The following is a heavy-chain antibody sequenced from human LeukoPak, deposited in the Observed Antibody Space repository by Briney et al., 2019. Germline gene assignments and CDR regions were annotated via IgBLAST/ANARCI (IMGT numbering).Heavy chain of an antibody. CDR3: AKNGDRGAYCSGGSCYPYFYYYMDV. J-gene: IGHJ6*03. CDR1: GFTFSTYS. V-gene: IGHV3-21*04. Sequence: GGSLRLSCAASGFTFSTYSMNWVRQAPGKGLEWVSTIGSSSNYIYYGDSVKGRFTISRDNAKNSLYLQMNSLRAEDTAIYYCAKNGDRGAYCSGGSCYPYFYYYMDVWGKGTTVTISS. D-gene: IGHD2-15*01. CDR2: IGSSSNYI.